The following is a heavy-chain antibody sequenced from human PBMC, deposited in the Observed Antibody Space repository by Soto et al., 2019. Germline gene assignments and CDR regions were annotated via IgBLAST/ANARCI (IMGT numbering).Heavy chain of an antibody. Sequence: QVQLVQSGAEAKKPGASVKVSCKASGYTFTSFYIHWVRQAPGQGLECMGMINPSGGGTRFAQKCQGRVTMTRDTSTSTVYMELSSLTSEDTAVYFCARGGSLVVVTDGFGYWGQGTLVTVSS. J-gene: IGHJ4*02. CDR2: INPSGGGT. D-gene: IGHD2-21*02. CDR3: ARGGSLVVVTDGFGY. CDR1: GYTFTSFY. V-gene: IGHV1-46*01.